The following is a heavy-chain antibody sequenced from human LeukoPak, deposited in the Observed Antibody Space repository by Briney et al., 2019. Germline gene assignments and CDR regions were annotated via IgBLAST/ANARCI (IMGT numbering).Heavy chain of an antibody. CDR3: ARSRGSGVVNPCDY. Sequence: GQPLKISCTASGYSFSNYWIGLGRQSPKKGVEWMGVIYPGDSDTRYSPSFQGQVTISVDKSITTAYVQIYNLKASGTAKYYCARSRGSGVVNPCDYWGRGTQVTVSS. CDR1: GYSFSNYW. CDR2: IYPGDSDT. D-gene: IGHD3-3*01. V-gene: IGHV5-51*01. J-gene: IGHJ4*02.